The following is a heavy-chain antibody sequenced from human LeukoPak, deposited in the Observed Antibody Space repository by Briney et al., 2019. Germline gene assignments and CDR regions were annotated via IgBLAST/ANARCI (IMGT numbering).Heavy chain of an antibody. CDR3: AKLVVPAAMRAFDI. Sequence: GGSLRLPCAASGFTFSDYYMSWLRQAPGKGLEWVSYISSSGSTIYYADSVKGRFTISRDNAKNSLYLQMNSLRAEDTAVYYCAKLVVPAAMRAFDIWGQGTMVTVSS. D-gene: IGHD2-2*01. CDR2: ISSSGSTI. CDR1: GFTFSDYY. J-gene: IGHJ3*02. V-gene: IGHV3-11*04.